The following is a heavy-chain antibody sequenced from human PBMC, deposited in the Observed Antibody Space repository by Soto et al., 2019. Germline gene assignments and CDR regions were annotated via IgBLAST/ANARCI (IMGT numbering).Heavy chain of an antibody. CDR3: AKGTYRDYVYWDHAFDI. V-gene: IGHV3-23*01. D-gene: IGHD4-17*01. CDR1: GFTFSSYA. Sequence: VGSLRLSCAASGFTFSSYAMSWVRQAPGKGLEWVSAISGSGSRTYYADSVKGRFTFSRDNSKKTLYLQMNSLRAEDTAVYFCAKGTYRDYVYWDHAFDIWGQGTMVTVS. CDR2: ISGSGSRT. J-gene: IGHJ3*02.